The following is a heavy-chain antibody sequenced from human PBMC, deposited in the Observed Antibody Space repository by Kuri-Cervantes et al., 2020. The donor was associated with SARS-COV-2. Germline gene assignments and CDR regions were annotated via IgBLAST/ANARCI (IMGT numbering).Heavy chain of an antibody. Sequence: SETLSLTCTVSGGSISSSSYYWGWIRQPPGKGLEWIGSIYHSGSTYYNPSLKSRVTISVDTSKNQFSLKLSSVTAADTAVYYCASTAYCGGDCYSSFDYWGQGTLVTVSS. CDR1: GGSISSSSYY. CDR3: ASTAYCGGDCYSSFDY. V-gene: IGHV4-39*07. CDR2: IYHSGST. D-gene: IGHD2-21*01. J-gene: IGHJ4*02.